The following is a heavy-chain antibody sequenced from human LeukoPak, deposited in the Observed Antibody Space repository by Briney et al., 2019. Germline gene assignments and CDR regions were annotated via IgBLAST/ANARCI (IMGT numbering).Heavy chain of an antibody. J-gene: IGHJ5*02. V-gene: IGHV1-2*02. CDR2: INPNSGGT. Sequence: ASVKVSCKASGFTFTAYHIHWVRQAPGQGLEWMGWINPNSGGTNYARKFQGRVTMTRDTSISTAYIELNRLRSDDTAVYYCARGYCTGDSCSGAWFDPWGRGTLVTVFS. D-gene: IGHD2-8*02. CDR1: GFTFTAYH. CDR3: ARGYCTGDSCSGAWFDP.